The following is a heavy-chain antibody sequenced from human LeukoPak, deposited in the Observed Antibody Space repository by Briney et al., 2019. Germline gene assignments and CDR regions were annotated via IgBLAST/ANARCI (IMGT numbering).Heavy chain of an antibody. Sequence: GRSLRLSCAASGFTFSSYAMHWVRQAPGKGLEWVAVISYDGSNKYYADSAKGRFTISRDNSKNTLYLQMNSLRAEDTAVYYCARDPPMCSGGSCYYFDYWGQGTLVTVSS. V-gene: IGHV3-30-3*01. CDR3: ARDPPMCSGGSCYYFDY. CDR2: ISYDGSNK. J-gene: IGHJ4*02. CDR1: GFTFSSYA. D-gene: IGHD2-15*01.